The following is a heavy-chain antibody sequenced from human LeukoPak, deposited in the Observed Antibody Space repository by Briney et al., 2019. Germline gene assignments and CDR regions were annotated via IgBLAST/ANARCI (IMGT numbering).Heavy chain of an antibody. D-gene: IGHD3-9*01. Sequence: PSENLSLKYGGYGGTFSDYYWTWIRQPPGKGLEWIGEINHSGSTNCNPSLRSRVTISVDTSKNQFFMKVTSVTAADTAVYFCVRAFYLVNQYTGDDWCQGTLVTVSS. J-gene: IGHJ4*02. CDR1: GGTFSDYY. CDR3: VRAFYLVNQYTGDD. V-gene: IGHV4-34*08. CDR2: INHSGST.